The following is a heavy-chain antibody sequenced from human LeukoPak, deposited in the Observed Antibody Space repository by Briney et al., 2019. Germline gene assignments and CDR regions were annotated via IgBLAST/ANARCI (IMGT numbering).Heavy chain of an antibody. V-gene: IGHV4-59*01. CDR1: GGSISSYY. Sequence: SETLSLTCTVSGGSISSYYWSWIRQPPGKGLEWIGYIYYSGSTNYNPSLKSRVTISVDTSKNQFSLKLSSVTAADTAVYYCAYGGDVPFDYWGQGTLVTVSS. D-gene: IGHD3-10*01. J-gene: IGHJ4*02. CDR2: IYYSGST. CDR3: AYGGDVPFDY.